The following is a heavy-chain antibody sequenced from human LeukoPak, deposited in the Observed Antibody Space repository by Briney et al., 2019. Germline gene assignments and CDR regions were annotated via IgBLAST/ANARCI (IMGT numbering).Heavy chain of an antibody. CDR1: GYNFTGYW. CDR3: ARLLTSQGTYYYYYMDV. D-gene: IGHD3-10*01. J-gene: IGHJ6*03. CDR2: IYPGDSDT. Sequence: GESLKISCKGSGYNFTGYWVGWVRQMPGKGLEWMGIIYPGDSDTRYSPSFQGQVTISADKSISTAYLRWSSLKASDTAMYYCARLLTSQGTYYYYYMDVWGKGTTVTASS. V-gene: IGHV5-51*01.